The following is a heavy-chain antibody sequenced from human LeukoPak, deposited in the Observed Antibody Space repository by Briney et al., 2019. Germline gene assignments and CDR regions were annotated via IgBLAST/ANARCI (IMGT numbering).Heavy chain of an antibody. J-gene: IGHJ4*02. CDR1: GYTFTTYG. CDR3: ARDWSNDILTGYQDDY. CDR2: ISAYNGNT. D-gene: IGHD3-9*01. V-gene: IGHV1-18*01. Sequence: ASVKVSCKASGYTFTTYGISWVRQAPGQGLEWMGWISAYNGNTNYAQKYKGRVTMTTDTSTSTAYMELRSLRSEDTAVYYCARDWSNDILTGYQDDYWGQGTLVTVSS.